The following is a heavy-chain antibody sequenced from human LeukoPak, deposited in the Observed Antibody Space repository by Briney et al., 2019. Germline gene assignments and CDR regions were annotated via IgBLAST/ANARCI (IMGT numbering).Heavy chain of an antibody. CDR3: AKDLYDYGGNGRDRNPYYFDY. CDR2: ISYDGSNK. D-gene: IGHD4-23*01. J-gene: IGHJ4*02. Sequence: PGRSLRLSCAASGFTFSSYTVNWIRQAPGKGLEWVAVISYDGSNKYYADSVKGRFTISRDNSKNTLYLQMNSLRAEDTAVYYCAKDLYDYGGNGRDRNPYYFDYWGQGTLVTVSS. V-gene: IGHV3-30*18. CDR1: GFTFSSYT.